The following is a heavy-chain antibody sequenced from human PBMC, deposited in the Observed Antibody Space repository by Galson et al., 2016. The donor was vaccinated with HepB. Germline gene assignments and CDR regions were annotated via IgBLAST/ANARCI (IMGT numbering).Heavy chain of an antibody. CDR2: ISGSGGTP. V-gene: IGHV3-23*01. D-gene: IGHD1-26*01. CDR3: EREAWSSSPI. CDR1: GFTFSSYA. Sequence: SLRLSCAASGFTFSSYAMSWVRQAPGKGLEWVSAISGSGGTPYYADSVKGRFTISRDNAKNLVYLQMNSLRAEDTAVYYCEREAWSSSPIWGQGTMVTVSS. J-gene: IGHJ3*02.